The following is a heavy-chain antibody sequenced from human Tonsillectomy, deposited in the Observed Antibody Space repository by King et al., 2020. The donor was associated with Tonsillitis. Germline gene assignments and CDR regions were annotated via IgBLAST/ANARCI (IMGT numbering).Heavy chain of an antibody. V-gene: IGHV4-4*07. D-gene: IGHD2-2*01. CDR3: ARDQPVGSTRFDY. Sequence: VQLQESGPGLVKPSETLSLTSTVSGASMSSYYWPWIRQPAVKGLEWIGRIHTSGSTSYSPSLERRVTMSVDTPKNQFSLKLTSMPAADTAEYYCARDQPVGSTRFDYWGQGILVTVSS. J-gene: IGHJ4*02. CDR2: IHTSGST. CDR1: GASMSSYY.